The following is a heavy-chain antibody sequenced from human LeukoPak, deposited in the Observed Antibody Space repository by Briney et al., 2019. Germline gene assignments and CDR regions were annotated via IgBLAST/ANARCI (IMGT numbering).Heavy chain of an antibody. J-gene: IGHJ4*02. D-gene: IGHD3-22*01. CDR3: AKDLGDYYDSSGYYTLPGY. CDR1: GFTFDDYA. CDR2: ISWDGGST. Sequence: GGSLSLSCAASGFTFDDYAMHWVRQAAGKGLEWVSLISWDGGSTYYADSVKGRFTISRDNSKNSLYLQMNSLRAEDTALYYCAKDLGDYYDSSGYYTLPGYWGQGTLVTVSS. V-gene: IGHV3-43D*03.